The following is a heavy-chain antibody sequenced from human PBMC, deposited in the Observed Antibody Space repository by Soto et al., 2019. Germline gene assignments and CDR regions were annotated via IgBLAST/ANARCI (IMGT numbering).Heavy chain of an antibody. V-gene: IGHV4-61*08. J-gene: IGHJ4*02. CDR1: GGPISSGGYY. Sequence: SETLSLTCTVSGGPISSGGYYWSWIRQHPGKGLEWIGYIYYSGSTNYNPSLKSRVTISVDTSKNQFSLKLSSVTAADTAVYYCARVGEYYDSSGYSSFDYWGQGTLVTVSS. CDR2: IYYSGST. CDR3: ARVGEYYDSSGYSSFDY. D-gene: IGHD3-22*01.